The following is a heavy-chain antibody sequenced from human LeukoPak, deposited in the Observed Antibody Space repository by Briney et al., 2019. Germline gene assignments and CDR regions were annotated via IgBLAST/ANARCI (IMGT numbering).Heavy chain of an antibody. V-gene: IGHV3-23*01. CDR2: ISGSGGST. D-gene: IGHD3-3*01. CDR3: AKNDNYDFWSGYPFFDY. Sequence: QTGGSLRLSCATSGFTFSSYAMSWVRQAPGKGLEWVSAISGSGGSTYYADSVKGRFTISRDNSKNTLYLQMNSLRAEDTAVYYCAKNDNYDFWSGYPFFDYWGQGTLVTVSS. CDR1: GFTFSSYA. J-gene: IGHJ4*02.